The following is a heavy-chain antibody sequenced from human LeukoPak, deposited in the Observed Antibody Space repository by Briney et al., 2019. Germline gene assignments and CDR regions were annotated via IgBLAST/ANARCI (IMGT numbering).Heavy chain of an antibody. Sequence: GGSLRLSCAASGFTFDDYAMHWVRQAPGKGLEWVSGISWNSGSIGYADSVKGRFTISRDNAKNSLYLQMNSLRAEDTALYYCARDYVLLWFGEAKANYMDVWGKGTTVTVSS. V-gene: IGHV3-9*01. CDR2: ISWNSGSI. J-gene: IGHJ6*03. CDR3: ARDYVLLWFGEAKANYMDV. D-gene: IGHD3-10*01. CDR1: GFTFDDYA.